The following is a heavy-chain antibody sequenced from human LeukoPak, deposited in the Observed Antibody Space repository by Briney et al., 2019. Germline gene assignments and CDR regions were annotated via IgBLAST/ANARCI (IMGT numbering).Heavy chain of an antibody. Sequence: SETLSLTCTVSGGSISSSSYYWGWIRQPPGKGLEWIGSIYYSGSTYYNPSLKSRVTIPVDTSKNQFSLKLSSVTAADTAVYYCARHSSSQWLVRNWFDPWGQGTLVTVSS. CDR2: IYYSGST. D-gene: IGHD6-19*01. J-gene: IGHJ5*02. CDR3: ARHSSSQWLVRNWFDP. V-gene: IGHV4-39*01. CDR1: GGSISSSSYY.